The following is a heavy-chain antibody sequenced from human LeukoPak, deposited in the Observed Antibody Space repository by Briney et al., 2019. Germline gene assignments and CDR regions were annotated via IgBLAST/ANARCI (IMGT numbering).Heavy chain of an antibody. Sequence: SGGSLRLSCAASGLTFSTYSMHWVRQAQGKGLEWVSFISSSGSYIYYADSMKGRFTISRDNAKNSLYLQMNSLRAEDTAVYYCARDTYGDYYYGMDVWGQGTTVTVSS. V-gene: IGHV3-21*01. J-gene: IGHJ6*02. CDR3: ARDTYGDYYYGMDV. D-gene: IGHD4-17*01. CDR2: ISSSGSYI. CDR1: GLTFSTYS.